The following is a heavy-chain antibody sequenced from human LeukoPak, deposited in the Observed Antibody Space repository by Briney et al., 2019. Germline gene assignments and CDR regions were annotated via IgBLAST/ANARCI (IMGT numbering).Heavy chain of an antibody. D-gene: IGHD5-18*01. CDR3: ARADWDTAMIDY. J-gene: IGHJ4*02. V-gene: IGHV3-48*03. CDR1: GFTFSSYE. CDR2: ISSSGSTT. Sequence: GGSLRLSCAASGFTFSSYEMSWVRQAPGKGLEWVSYISSSGSTTYYADSVKGRFTISRDNAKNSLFLQMNSLRAEDTAVYYCARADWDTAMIDYWGQGTLVTVSS.